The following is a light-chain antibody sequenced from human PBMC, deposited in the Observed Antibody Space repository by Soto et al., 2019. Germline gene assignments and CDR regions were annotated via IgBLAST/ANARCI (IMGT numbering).Light chain of an antibody. V-gene: IGLV2-11*01. CDR1: SSDVGGYNY. J-gene: IGLJ1*01. CDR3: CSYAGSYTFYV. CDR2: DVT. Sequence: QSVLTQPRSVSGSPGQLVTISCTGTSSDVGGYNYVSWYQQYPGTAPKLMIYDVTMRPSGVPDRFSGSKSGNTASLTISGLQAEDEADYYCCSYAGSYTFYVFGTGTKVTVL.